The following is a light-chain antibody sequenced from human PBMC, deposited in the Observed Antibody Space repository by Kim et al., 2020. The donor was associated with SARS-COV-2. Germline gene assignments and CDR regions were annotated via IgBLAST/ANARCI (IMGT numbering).Light chain of an antibody. CDR2: GKN. V-gene: IGLV3-19*01. CDR3: CSRDGTNNHLV. CDR1: ILRYSD. J-gene: IGLJ1*01. Sequence: LEQTVQIAGQGDILRYSDANWYQQKSGQAPLRVIFGKNERPSGIPGRFSGSRSGDTASLTITGTQADDESDYFCCSRDGTNNHLVFGTGTQLTVL.